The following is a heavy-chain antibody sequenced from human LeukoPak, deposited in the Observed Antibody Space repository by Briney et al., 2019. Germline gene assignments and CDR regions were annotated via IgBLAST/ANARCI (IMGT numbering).Heavy chain of an antibody. CDR3: AKSDVMIVVVITPDAFDI. D-gene: IGHD3-22*01. CDR1: GITFSNFR. CDR2: ISSSSSYI. Sequence: GGSLRLSCVASGITFSNFRMNWVRQAPGKGLEWVSSISSSSSYIYYADSVKGRFTISRDNSKNTLYLQMNSLRAEDTAVYYCAKSDVMIVVVITPDAFDIWGQGTMVTVSS. V-gene: IGHV3-21*04. J-gene: IGHJ3*02.